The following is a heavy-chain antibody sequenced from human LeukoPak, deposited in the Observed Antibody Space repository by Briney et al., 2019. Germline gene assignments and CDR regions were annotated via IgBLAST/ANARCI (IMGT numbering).Heavy chain of an antibody. CDR3: ARASALYSSISFYLDY. D-gene: IGHD6-13*01. J-gene: IGHJ4*02. Sequence: PGGSLRLSCAASGFIFRGYTMNWVRQAPGKGLEWGSSIHSSSNYTYYADSVQGRFTISRDNAKKSLSLQVNSLRAEDTAVYYCARASALYSSISFYLDYWSQGTLVTVSS. V-gene: IGHV3-21*01. CDR2: IHSSSNYT. CDR1: GFIFRGYT.